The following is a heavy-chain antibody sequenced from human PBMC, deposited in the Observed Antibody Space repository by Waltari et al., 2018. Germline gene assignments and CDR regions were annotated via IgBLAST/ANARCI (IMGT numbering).Heavy chain of an antibody. Sequence: QVQLVESGGGVVQPGRSLRLSCEASGFSFSSYGMHWVRQAPGKGLEWVAVIWFDGSNKYYADAVKGRFTISRDNSKNTLYLQMNSLRAEDTAVYYCARKTSALYFDYWGQGALVTVSS. CDR1: GFSFSSYG. V-gene: IGHV3-33*08. D-gene: IGHD2-2*01. CDR2: IWFDGSNK. CDR3: ARKTSALYFDY. J-gene: IGHJ4*02.